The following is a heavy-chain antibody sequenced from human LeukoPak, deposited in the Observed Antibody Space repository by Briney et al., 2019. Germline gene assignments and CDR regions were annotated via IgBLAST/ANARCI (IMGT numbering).Heavy chain of an antibody. CDR2: ISSNGINT. V-gene: IGHV3-64*01. D-gene: IGHD2/OR15-2a*01. Sequence: GGSLRLSCVGSGFNFSAHAMHCVRQAPGKGLEYVSAISSNGINTDYANSVKGRLTISRDNSKNTLFLQMGSLRVEDMAVYYCAREASAENSGWFFDYWGQGTLVAVSS. CDR3: AREASAENSGWFFDY. CDR1: GFNFSAHA. J-gene: IGHJ4*02.